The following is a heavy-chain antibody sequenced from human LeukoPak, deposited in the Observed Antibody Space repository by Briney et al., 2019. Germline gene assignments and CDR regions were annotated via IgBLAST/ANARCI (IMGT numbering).Heavy chain of an antibody. CDR3: ARPSMDYGDYEAYFAY. Sequence: SETLSLTCTVSGASISSSTYSWAWIRQPPGKGLEWIASISNSGYIYYNPSLKSRVTISVDTSKNHLSLGLSSVTSADTAVYYCARPSMDYGDYEAYFAYWGPGNLVTVSS. J-gene: IGHJ4*02. CDR1: GASISSSTYS. D-gene: IGHD4-17*01. V-gene: IGHV4-39*02. CDR2: ISNSGYI.